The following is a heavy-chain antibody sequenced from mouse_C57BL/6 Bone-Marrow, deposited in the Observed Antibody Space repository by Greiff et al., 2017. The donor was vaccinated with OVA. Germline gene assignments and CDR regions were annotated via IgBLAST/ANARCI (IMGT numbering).Heavy chain of an antibody. Sequence: VQLQQPGAELVRPGSSVKLSCKASGYTFTSYWMDWVKQRPGQGLEWIGNIYPSDSETHYNQKFKDKATLTVDKSSSTAYMQLSSLTSEDSAVYYCASYGNYLRGYAMDYWGQGTSVTVSS. J-gene: IGHJ4*01. D-gene: IGHD2-1*01. V-gene: IGHV1-61*01. CDR1: GYTFTSYW. CDR2: IYPSDSET. CDR3: ASYGNYLRGYAMDY.